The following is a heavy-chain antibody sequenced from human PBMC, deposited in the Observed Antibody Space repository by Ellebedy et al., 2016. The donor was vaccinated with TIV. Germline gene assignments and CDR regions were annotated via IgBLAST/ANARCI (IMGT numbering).Heavy chain of an antibody. CDR3: ARISRDAFDV. J-gene: IGHJ3*01. CDR2: LDWDDDT. CDR1: GLSVSSNGMR. Sequence: SGPTLVKPTETLTLTCTLSGLSVSSNGMRVSWIRQPPGKALEWLARLDWDDDTFYTTSLRTRLTISKDTSKNQVVLTMTVMEPVDTATYYCARISRDAFDVWGQGTMVTVSS. V-gene: IGHV2-70*04.